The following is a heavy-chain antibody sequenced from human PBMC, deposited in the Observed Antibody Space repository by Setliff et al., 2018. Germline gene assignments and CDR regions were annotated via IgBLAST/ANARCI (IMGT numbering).Heavy chain of an antibody. CDR2: ISAYNGNT. CDR3: ARDPASSGYDTYYYYYYGMDV. D-gene: IGHD5-12*01. Sequence: VKVSCKASGYTFTSYGISWVRQAPGQGLEWMGWISAYNGNTNYAQKLQGRVTMTTDTSASTAYMELSSLRSEDTAVYYCARDPASSGYDTYYYYYYGMDVWGQGTTVTVSS. CDR1: GYTFTSYG. V-gene: IGHV1-18*01. J-gene: IGHJ6*02.